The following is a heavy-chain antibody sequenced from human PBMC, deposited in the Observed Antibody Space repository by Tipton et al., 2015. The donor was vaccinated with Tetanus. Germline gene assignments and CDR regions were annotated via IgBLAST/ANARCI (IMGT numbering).Heavy chain of an antibody. CDR3: AREADCSGGSCFSGDFDP. J-gene: IGHJ5*02. D-gene: IGHD2-15*01. Sequence: SLRLSCAASGFIFSSYGIHWVRQAPGKGLEWVAVSWYDGTDTYYADAVKGRFTISRDNSKNTLYLQMNSLRAEDTAIYYCAREADCSGGSCFSGDFDPWGQGTQVTVSS. CDR1: GFIFSSYG. V-gene: IGHV3-33*01. CDR2: SWYDGTDT.